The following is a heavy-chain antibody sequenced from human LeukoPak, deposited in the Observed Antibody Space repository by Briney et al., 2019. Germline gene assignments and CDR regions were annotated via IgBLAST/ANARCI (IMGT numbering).Heavy chain of an antibody. V-gene: IGHV3-48*03. J-gene: IGHJ6*04. Sequence: LGGSVRLPRGASGLTFRSYEMKWVRQARGKGREGVSYISSRGSTIQYADFVESRLTICRDNAKNSLYLQVKSLRGDDTGVFYCAELGITMIGGVWGKGTTVTISS. CDR2: ISSRGSTI. CDR3: AELGITMIGGV. CDR1: GLTFRSYE. D-gene: IGHD3-10*02.